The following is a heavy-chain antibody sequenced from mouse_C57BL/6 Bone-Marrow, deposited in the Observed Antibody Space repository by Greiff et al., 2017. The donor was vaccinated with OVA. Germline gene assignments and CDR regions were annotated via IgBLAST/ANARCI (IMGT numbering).Heavy chain of an antibody. Sequence: QVQLQQSGAELVRPGASVTLSCKASGYTFTDYEMHWVKQTPVHGLEWIGAIDPETGGTAYNQKFKGKAILTADKSSSTAYMELRSLTSEDSAVYYCTRGIYYGYPWFAYWGQGTLVTVSA. D-gene: IGHD2-2*01. J-gene: IGHJ3*01. V-gene: IGHV1-15*01. CDR3: TRGIYYGYPWFAY. CDR2: IDPETGGT. CDR1: GYTFTDYE.